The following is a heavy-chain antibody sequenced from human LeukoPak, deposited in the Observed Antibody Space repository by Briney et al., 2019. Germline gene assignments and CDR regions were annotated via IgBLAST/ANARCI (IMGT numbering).Heavy chain of an antibody. V-gene: IGHV3-23*01. CDR3: AKGITIFGGFQH. CDR1: GFTFSSYS. Sequence: GGSLRLSCAASGFTFSSYSMNWVRQAPGKGLEWVSAISGSGGSTYYADSVKGRFTISRDNSKNTLYLQMNSLRAEDTAVYYCAKGITIFGGFQHWGQGTLVTVSS. CDR2: ISGSGGST. D-gene: IGHD3-3*01. J-gene: IGHJ1*01.